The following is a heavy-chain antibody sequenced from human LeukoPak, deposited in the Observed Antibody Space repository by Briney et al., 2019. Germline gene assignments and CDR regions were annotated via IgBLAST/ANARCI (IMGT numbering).Heavy chain of an antibody. V-gene: IGHV3-23*01. CDR3: AKSSYYDSSGFYREYYFDY. J-gene: IGHJ4*02. CDR1: RFTFSSYA. CDR2: ISGSGGST. Sequence: GGSLRLSCAASRFTFSSYAMSWVRQAPGKGLEWVSSISGSGGSTYYADSVKGRFTISRDNSKNTLYLQMDSLRAEDTAVYYCAKSSYYDSSGFYREYYFDYWGQGTLVTVSS. D-gene: IGHD3-22*01.